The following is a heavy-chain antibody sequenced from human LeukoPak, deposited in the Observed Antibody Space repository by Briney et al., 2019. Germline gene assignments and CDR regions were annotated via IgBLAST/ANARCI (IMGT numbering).Heavy chain of an antibody. CDR2: IYPGDSDT. Sequence: GESLKISCKGSGFRFTSYWIAWVRQMPGKGLEWTGIIYPGDSDTRYSPSFQGQVTISADKSISTAFLQWSSLKASDTAMYYCGRQSRDSSSAGNWFDPWGQGTLVTVSS. D-gene: IGHD6-6*01. CDR1: GFRFTSYW. J-gene: IGHJ5*02. V-gene: IGHV5-51*01. CDR3: GRQSRDSSSAGNWFDP.